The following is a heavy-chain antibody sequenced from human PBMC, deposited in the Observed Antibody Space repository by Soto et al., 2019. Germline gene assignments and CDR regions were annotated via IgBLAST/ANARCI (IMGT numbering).Heavy chain of an antibody. Sequence: ASVKVSCKASGYTFTSYYMHWVRQAPGQGLEWMGIINPSGGSTSYAQKFQGRVTMTRDTSTSTVYMELSSLRPEDTAVYYCARGSNIVGATVRYYGMDVWGQGTTVTVSS. CDR3: ARGSNIVGATVRYYGMDV. J-gene: IGHJ6*02. CDR2: INPSGGST. D-gene: IGHD1-26*01. CDR1: GYTFTSYY. V-gene: IGHV1-46*01.